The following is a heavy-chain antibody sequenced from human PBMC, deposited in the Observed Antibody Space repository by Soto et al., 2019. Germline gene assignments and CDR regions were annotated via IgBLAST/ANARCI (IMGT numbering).Heavy chain of an antibody. CDR3: AKDLLEWLLRQRGDFGY. V-gene: IGHV3-30*18. J-gene: IGHJ4*02. Sequence: GGSLRLSCAASGFTFSSYGMHWVRQAPGKGLEWVAVISYDGSNKYYADSVKGRFTISRDNSKNTLYLQMNSLRAEDTAVYYWAKDLLEWLLRQRGDFGYWGQGTLVTVSS. CDR2: ISYDGSNK. CDR1: GFTFSSYG. D-gene: IGHD3-3*01.